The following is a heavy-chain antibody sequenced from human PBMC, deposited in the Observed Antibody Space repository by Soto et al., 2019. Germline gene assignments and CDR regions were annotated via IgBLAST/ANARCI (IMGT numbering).Heavy chain of an antibody. CDR1: GFTFSSYS. J-gene: IGHJ4*02. CDR2: ISSSSSYI. D-gene: IGHD3-22*01. V-gene: IGHV3-21*01. Sequence: ESGGGLVKPGGSLRLSCAASGFTFSSYSMNWVRQAPGKGLEWVSSISSSSSYIYYADSVKGRFTISRDNAKNSLYLQMNSLRAEDTAVYYCAREGIVVVPLLDYWGQGTLVTVSS. CDR3: AREGIVVVPLLDY.